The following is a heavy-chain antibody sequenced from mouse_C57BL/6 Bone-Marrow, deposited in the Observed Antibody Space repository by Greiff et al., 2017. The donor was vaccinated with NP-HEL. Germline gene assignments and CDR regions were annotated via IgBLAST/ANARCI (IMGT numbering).Heavy chain of an antibody. Sequence: VQLQQSGAELARPGASVKLSCKASGYTFTSYGISWVKQRTGQGLEWIGEIYPRSGNTYYNEKFKGKATLTVDKSSSTAYMELRSLTSEDSAVYFCAAYYGSSYRAWFAYWGQGTLVTVSA. CDR2: IYPRSGNT. CDR1: GYTFTSYG. D-gene: IGHD1-1*01. J-gene: IGHJ3*01. V-gene: IGHV1-81*01. CDR3: AAYYGSSYRAWFAY.